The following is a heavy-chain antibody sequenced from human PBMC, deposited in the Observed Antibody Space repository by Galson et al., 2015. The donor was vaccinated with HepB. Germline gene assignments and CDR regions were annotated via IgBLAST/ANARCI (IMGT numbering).Heavy chain of an antibody. D-gene: IGHD3-3*01. CDR2: ISRDSGTI. V-gene: IGHV3-23*01. J-gene: IGHJ5*02. CDR3: AKGRFVGSVAWRSWFDP. CDR1: GFTFSSSA. Sequence: SLRLSCAASGFTFSSSAMGWVRQAPGKGLEWVSAISRDSGTIYYADSVKGRFTVSRDNPKNTLYLQMNSLRAEDTAVYYCAKGRFVGSVAWRSWFDPWGQGTLVTVSS.